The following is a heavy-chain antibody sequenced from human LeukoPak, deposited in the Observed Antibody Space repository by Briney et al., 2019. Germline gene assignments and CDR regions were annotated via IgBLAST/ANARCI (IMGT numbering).Heavy chain of an antibody. CDR2: INYSGTT. J-gene: IGHJ4*02. Sequence: SETLSLTCTVSDDSVSSSTYYWGWIRQPPGKGLEWIGGINYSGTTYYNPSLKSRVTISVDTSKNQFSLKLSSVTAADTAVYHCTSNTGSYVDFWGQGTLVTVSS. D-gene: IGHD1-26*01. V-gene: IGHV4-39*01. CDR3: TSNTGSYVDF. CDR1: DDSVSSSTYY.